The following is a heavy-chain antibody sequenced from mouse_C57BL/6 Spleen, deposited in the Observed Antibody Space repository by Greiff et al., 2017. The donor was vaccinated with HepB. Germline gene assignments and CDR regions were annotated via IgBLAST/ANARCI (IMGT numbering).Heavy chain of an antibody. V-gene: IGHV1-49*01. D-gene: IGHD2-4*01. Sequence: LKESGAELVRPGSSVKLSCKDSYFAFMASAMHWVKQRPGHGLEWIGSFTMYSDATEYSENFKGKATLTANTSSSTAYMELSSLTSEDSAVYYCARGGYDYDGGFAYWGQGTLVTVSA. CDR2: FTMYSDAT. CDR3: ARGGYDYDGGFAY. CDR1: YFAFMASA. J-gene: IGHJ3*01.